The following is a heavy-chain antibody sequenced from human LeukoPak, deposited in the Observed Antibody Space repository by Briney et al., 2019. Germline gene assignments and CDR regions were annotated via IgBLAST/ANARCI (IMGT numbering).Heavy chain of an antibody. CDR2: INSDGSST. D-gene: IGHD3-10*01. Sequence: GGSLRLSCAASGFTFDDYGMSWVRQAPGKGLVWVSRINSDGSSTSYADSVKGRFTISRDNAKNTLYLQMNSLRAEDTAVYNCARAGYYYGSGSYLHYAFDIWGQGTMVTVSS. J-gene: IGHJ3*02. CDR3: ARAGYYYGSGSYLHYAFDI. CDR1: GFTFDDYG. V-gene: IGHV3-74*01.